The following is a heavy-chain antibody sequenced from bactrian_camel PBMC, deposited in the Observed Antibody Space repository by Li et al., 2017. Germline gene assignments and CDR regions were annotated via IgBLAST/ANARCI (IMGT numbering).Heavy chain of an antibody. J-gene: IGHJ4*01. V-gene: IGHV3S53*01. D-gene: IGHD3*01. CDR2: TDSDGRT. Sequence: HVQLVESGGGLVQPGGSLRLSCAASVDTIGRYCMGWFRQVPGKEREGVATTDSDGRTSFADSVKGRFTISKDNAKNTLYLQMNNLRPEDTAVYYCAAEIRGCDWVPIWGQGTQVTVS. CDR1: VDTIGRYC. CDR3: AAEIRGCDWVPI.